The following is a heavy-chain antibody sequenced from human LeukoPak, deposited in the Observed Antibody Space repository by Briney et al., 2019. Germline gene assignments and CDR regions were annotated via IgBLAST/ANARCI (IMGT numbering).Heavy chain of an antibody. Sequence: GGSLRLSCAASGFTFSDFAMGWVRQAPGKGLEWVSTISNSGGSTYYAGSVKGRFTISRDNSKNTLYLQMNSLRAEDTAVYFCAKTMGAIDHDYWGQGTLVTVSS. V-gene: IGHV3-23*01. CDR1: GFTFSDFA. J-gene: IGHJ4*02. CDR2: ISNSGGST. D-gene: IGHD1-26*01. CDR3: AKTMGAIDHDY.